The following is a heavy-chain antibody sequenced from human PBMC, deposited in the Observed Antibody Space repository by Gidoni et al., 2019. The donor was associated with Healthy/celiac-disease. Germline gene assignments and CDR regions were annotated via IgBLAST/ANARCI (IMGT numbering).Heavy chain of an antibody. J-gene: IGHJ4*02. CDR1: GFTFSSYW. D-gene: IGHD6-13*01. Sequence: EVQLVESGGGLVQPGGSLRLYCAASGFTFSSYWMSWVRQAPGKGLEWVANIKEDGSEKYYVDSVKGRFTISRDNAKNSLYLQMNSLRAEDTAVYYCARDIDIAAAGIPFDYWGQGTLVTVSS. V-gene: IGHV3-7*01. CDR3: ARDIDIAAAGIPFDY. CDR2: IKEDGSEK.